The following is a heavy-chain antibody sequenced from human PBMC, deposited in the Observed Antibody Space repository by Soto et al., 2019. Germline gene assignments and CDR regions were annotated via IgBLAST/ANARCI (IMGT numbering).Heavy chain of an antibody. J-gene: IGHJ6*04. V-gene: IGHV5-51*01. CDR2: IYPGDSDT. CDR1: GYSFTSYW. Sequence: GESLKISCKGSGYSFTSYWIGWVRQMPGKGLEWMGIIYPGDSDTRYSPSFQGQVTISADKSISTAYLQWSSLKASDTAMYYCARANSSMTTVTQRWYYFYDTDAWGNETLFTLAS. CDR3: ARANSSMTTVTQRWYYFYDTDA. D-gene: IGHD4-17*01.